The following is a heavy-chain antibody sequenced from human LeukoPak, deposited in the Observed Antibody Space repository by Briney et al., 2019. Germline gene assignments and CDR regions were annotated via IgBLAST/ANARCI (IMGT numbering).Heavy chain of an antibody. CDR2: IIPIFGTA. J-gene: IGHJ5*02. D-gene: IGHD6-13*01. Sequence: GSSVKVSCKASGFTFSSYAISWVRQAPGQGLEWMAAIIPIFGTANYAQKFQGRVTITTDESTSTAYMELSSLRSEDTAVYYCARVSGGIAADCLFDPWAREPWSASPQ. V-gene: IGHV1-69*05. CDR1: GFTFSSYA. CDR3: ARVSGGIAADCLFDP.